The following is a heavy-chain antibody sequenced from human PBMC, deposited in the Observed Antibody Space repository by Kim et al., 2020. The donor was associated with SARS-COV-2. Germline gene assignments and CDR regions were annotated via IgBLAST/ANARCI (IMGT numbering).Heavy chain of an antibody. V-gene: IGHV4-34*01. Sequence: SETLSLTCAVYGGSFSGYYWSWIRQPPGKGLEWIGEINHSGSTNYNPSLKSRVTISVDTSKNQFSLKLSSVTAADTAVYYCARKLVPAAILFGGAFDIWGQGTMVTVSS. D-gene: IGHD2-2*01. CDR2: INHSGST. CDR3: ARKLVPAAILFGGAFDI. CDR1: GGSFSGYY. J-gene: IGHJ3*02.